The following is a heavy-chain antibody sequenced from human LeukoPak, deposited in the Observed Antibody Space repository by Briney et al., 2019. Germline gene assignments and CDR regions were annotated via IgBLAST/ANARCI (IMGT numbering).Heavy chain of an antibody. J-gene: IGHJ4*02. CDR3: ARRDVGATIDY. CDR1: GDSISSSRFY. V-gene: IGHV4-39*01. Sequence: PSETLSLTCTVSGDSISSSRFYWAWIRQPPGKGLEWIGSILYTGRTFYNPSLKSRVTISVDTSKNKFSLRLGSVTASDTAVYYCARRDVGATIDYWGQGTLVTVSS. D-gene: IGHD1-26*01. CDR2: ILYTGRT.